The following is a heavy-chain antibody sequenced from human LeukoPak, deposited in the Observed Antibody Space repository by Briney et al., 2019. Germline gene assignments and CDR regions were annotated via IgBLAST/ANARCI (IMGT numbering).Heavy chain of an antibody. CDR3: AKAELLWFGELFPATYYFDY. CDR2: IRGSDGIT. J-gene: IGHJ4*02. V-gene: IGHV3-23*01. D-gene: IGHD3-10*01. CDR1: GFTFSSYA. Sequence: GGSLRRSCAASGFTFSSYAMSWVRQAPGKGLEWVSTIRGSDGITNYADSVKGRFTISRDNSKNTLYLQMNSLRVEDTAVYYCAKAELLWFGELFPATYYFDYWGQGTLVTVSS.